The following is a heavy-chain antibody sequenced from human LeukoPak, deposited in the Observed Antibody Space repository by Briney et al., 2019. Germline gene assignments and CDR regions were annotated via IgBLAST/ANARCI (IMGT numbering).Heavy chain of an antibody. J-gene: IGHJ4*01. D-gene: IGHD6-19*01. CDR2: ISSSSSYI. CDR1: GFTFSSYS. Sequence: GGSLRLSCAASGFTFSSYSMNWVRQAPGKGLEWVSSISSSSSYIYYADSVKGRFTISRDNAKNSLYLQMNSLRAEDTSVYYCARDQERNAVAGTLGYWGQGTLVTVSS. CDR3: ARDQERNAVAGTLGY. V-gene: IGHV3-21*01.